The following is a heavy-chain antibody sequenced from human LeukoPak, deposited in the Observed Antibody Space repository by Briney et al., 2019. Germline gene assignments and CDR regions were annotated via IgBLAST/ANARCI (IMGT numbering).Heavy chain of an antibody. D-gene: IGHD6-13*01. CDR3: ARGSPVAAAGTAYFHH. CDR2: INPNSGDT. CDR1: GYTFTTYD. Sequence: GASVKVSCKASGYTFTTYDINWVRQAAGQGLEWMGWINPNSGDTNFAQEFQGWVTMTRDTSISTAYIELSRSRSDDTAMYYCARGSPVAAAGTAYFHHWGQGTLVTVSS. J-gene: IGHJ1*01. V-gene: IGHV1-2*04.